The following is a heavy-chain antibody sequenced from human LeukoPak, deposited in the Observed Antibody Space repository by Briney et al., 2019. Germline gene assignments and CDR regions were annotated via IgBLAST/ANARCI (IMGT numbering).Heavy chain of an antibody. CDR3: ARYDDYGACFDY. D-gene: IGHD4-17*01. J-gene: IGHJ4*02. CDR1: GGSISSYY. Sequence: PPETLSLTCTVSGGSISSYYWSWIRQPPGKGLEWIGYIYYSGSTNYNPSLKSRVTISVDTSKNQFSLKLSSVTAADTAVYYCARYDDYGACFDYWGQGTLVTVSS. V-gene: IGHV4-59*01. CDR2: IYYSGST.